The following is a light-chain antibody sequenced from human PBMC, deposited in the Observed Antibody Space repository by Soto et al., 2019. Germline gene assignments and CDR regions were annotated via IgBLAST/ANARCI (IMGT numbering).Light chain of an antibody. J-gene: IGKJ2*01. V-gene: IGKV1-5*03. CDR2: KAS. CDR1: QSTSSW. Sequence: DIQMTQSPSTLSASVGDRGTITCRASQSTSSWLAWYQQKPGKAPKLLIYKASTLESGVPSRFSGSGSGTEFTLTISSLQPDDFATYYCQHYNDSPFTFGQGTKLEIK. CDR3: QHYNDSPFT.